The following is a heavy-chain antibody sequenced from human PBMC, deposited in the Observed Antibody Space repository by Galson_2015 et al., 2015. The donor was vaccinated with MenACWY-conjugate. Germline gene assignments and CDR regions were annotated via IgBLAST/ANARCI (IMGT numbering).Heavy chain of an antibody. D-gene: IGHD3-9*01. J-gene: IGHJ3*02. CDR3: AREGKTILGDAFDI. CDR1: GFTVSSNY. Sequence: SLRLSCAASGFTVSSNYMSWVRQAPGKGLEWVSVIYSGGSTYYADSVKGRFTISRDNSKNTLYLQMNSLRAEDTAVYYCAREGKTILGDAFDIWGQGTLVTVS. CDR2: IYSGGST. V-gene: IGHV3-53*01.